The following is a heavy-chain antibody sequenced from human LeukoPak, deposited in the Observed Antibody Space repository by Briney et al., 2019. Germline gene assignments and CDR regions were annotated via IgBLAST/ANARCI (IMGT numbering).Heavy chain of an antibody. J-gene: IGHJ5*02. CDR3: ARGDYSEGWFDP. CDR1: GGSFSGYY. V-gene: IGHV4-34*01. D-gene: IGHD4-11*01. Sequence: SETLSLTCAVYGGSFSGYYWSWIRQPPGKGLEWIGEINHSGSTNYNPSLKSRVTISVDTSKNQFSLELSSVTAADTAVYYCARGDYSEGWFDPWGQGTLVTVSS. CDR2: INHSGST.